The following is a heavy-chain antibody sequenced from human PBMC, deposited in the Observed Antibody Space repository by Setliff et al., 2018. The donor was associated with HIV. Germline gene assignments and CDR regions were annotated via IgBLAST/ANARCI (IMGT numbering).Heavy chain of an antibody. CDR3: ARDFEASYCGGDCYSGWFDS. D-gene: IGHD2-21*01. J-gene: IGHJ5*01. Sequence: LSLTCTVSGGSLRSHYWNWIRQSPGKGLEWIGYIHYRGSTNYNPSLKSRVIISVDMSKNQFSLKLTSVTAADTAVYYCARDFEASYCGGDCYSGWFDSWGQGSLVTVSS. CDR1: GGSLRSHY. V-gene: IGHV4-59*11. CDR2: IHYRGST.